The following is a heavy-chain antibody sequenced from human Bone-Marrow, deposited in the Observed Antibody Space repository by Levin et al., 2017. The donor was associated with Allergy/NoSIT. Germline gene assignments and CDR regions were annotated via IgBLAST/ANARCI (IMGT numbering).Heavy chain of an antibody. CDR1: GYVFATHY. V-gene: IGHV1-46*03. D-gene: IGHD4-23*01. Sequence: ASVKVSCKTSGYVFATHYLHWVRQAPRQGLEWMGLIDPSGGATTYAQNFQGRVTVTRDASTATVYLELTNLTSEDTGIYYCTRDNRMPVGGTGWFDPWGQGTLVTVFS. CDR3: TRDNRMPVGGTGWFDP. CDR2: IDPSGGAT. J-gene: IGHJ5*02.